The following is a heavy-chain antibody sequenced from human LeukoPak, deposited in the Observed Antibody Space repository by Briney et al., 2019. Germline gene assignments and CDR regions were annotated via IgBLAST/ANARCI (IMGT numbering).Heavy chain of an antibody. CDR3: ARARIAAAGYDAFDI. CDR1: GFTFDDYG. J-gene: IGHJ3*02. Sequence: GGSLRLSCAASGFTFDDYGMSWVRQAPGKGLEWVSGINWNGGSTGYADSEKGRFTISRDNAKNSLYLQMNSLRAEDTALYYCARARIAAAGYDAFDIWGQGTMVTVSS. CDR2: INWNGGST. D-gene: IGHD6-13*01. V-gene: IGHV3-20*04.